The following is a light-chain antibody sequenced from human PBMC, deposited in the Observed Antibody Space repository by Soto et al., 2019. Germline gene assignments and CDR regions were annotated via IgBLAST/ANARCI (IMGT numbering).Light chain of an antibody. CDR2: DVR. V-gene: IGLV2-14*01. CDR1: STDVGGYNY. Sequence: QSVLTQPASVSGSPGQSITISCAGSSTDVGGYNYVSRYQQHPGKAPKLMIYDVRKRPSGISYRFSGSKSDNTASLTISGLQPEDEADYYCSSYINTGTYVFGTGTKLTVL. J-gene: IGLJ1*01. CDR3: SSYINTGTYV.